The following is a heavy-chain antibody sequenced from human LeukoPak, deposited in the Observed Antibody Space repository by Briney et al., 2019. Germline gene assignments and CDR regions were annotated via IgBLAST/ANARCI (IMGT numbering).Heavy chain of an antibody. CDR2: ISYDGSNK. CDR1: GFTFSSYG. D-gene: IGHD4-17*01. J-gene: IGHJ4*02. Sequence: GGSLRLSCAASGFTFSSYGMHWVRQAPGKGLEWVAVISYDGSNKYYADSVKGRFTISRDNSKNTLYLQMNSLRAEDTAVYYCAREYDYGDYVGYFDYWGQGTLVTVSS. V-gene: IGHV3-30*03. CDR3: AREYDYGDYVGYFDY.